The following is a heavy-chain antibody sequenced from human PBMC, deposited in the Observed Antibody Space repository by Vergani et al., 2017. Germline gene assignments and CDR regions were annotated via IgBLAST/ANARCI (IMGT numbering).Heavy chain of an antibody. Sequence: QVQLQESGPGVVKPSETLSLTCSVSGDSMNTYYWTWTRQPPGKGLEWIGYIYDSGDTTDNPSLKSRVTMSLDTSQNQFSLNLYSVTAADTAVYYCAGGALWWLWQIDSWGQGTLVTVSS. CDR2: IYDSGDT. CDR1: GDSMNTYY. V-gene: IGHV4-59*01. J-gene: IGHJ4*02. D-gene: IGHD2-21*01. CDR3: AGGALWWLWQIDS.